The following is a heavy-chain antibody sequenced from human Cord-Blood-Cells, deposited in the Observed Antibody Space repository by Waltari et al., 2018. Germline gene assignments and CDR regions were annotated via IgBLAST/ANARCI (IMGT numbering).Heavy chain of an antibody. V-gene: IGHV4-34*01. CDR1: GGSFSGYY. J-gene: IGHJ6*02. CDR3: ARGRVYCSSTSCYYYYGMDV. Sequence: QVQLQQWGAGLLKPSETLSLTCAVYGGSFSGYYWSWIRQPPGKGLEWIGEINHSGSTNYNPSLKRRVTISVDTSKNQFSLKLSSVTAADTAVYYCARGRVYCSSTSCYYYYGMDVWGQGTTVTVSS. D-gene: IGHD2-2*01. CDR2: INHSGST.